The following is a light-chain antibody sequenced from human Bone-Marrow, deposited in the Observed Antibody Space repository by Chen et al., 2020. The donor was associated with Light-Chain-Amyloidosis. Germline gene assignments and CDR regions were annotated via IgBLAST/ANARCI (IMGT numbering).Light chain of an antibody. CDR2: RDT. V-gene: IGLV3-25*03. J-gene: IGLJ2*01. CDR3: QSADSSGTYEVI. CDR1: DLPTKY. Sequence: SYELTQPPSVSVSPGQTARITCSGDDLPTKYAYWYQQKPGQAPVLVTHRDTERPSGISERFSCSSSVTTATLTISRVQAEDEADYHCQSADSSGTYEVIFGGGTKLTV.